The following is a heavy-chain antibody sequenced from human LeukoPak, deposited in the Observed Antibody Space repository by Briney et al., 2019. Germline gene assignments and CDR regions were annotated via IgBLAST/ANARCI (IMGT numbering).Heavy chain of an antibody. J-gene: IGHJ4*02. CDR1: GFTFSTYGM. CDR3: ARRRIDWLFDY. D-gene: IGHD3-9*01. Sequence: GSLRLSCAASGFTFSTYGMSWVRQAPGKGLEWIGEIHHSGSTNYNPSLKSRVTMSADKSKNQFSLKVSSVTAADTAVYFCARRRIDWLFDYWGQGTLVTVSS. CDR2: IHHSGST. V-gene: IGHV4-4*01.